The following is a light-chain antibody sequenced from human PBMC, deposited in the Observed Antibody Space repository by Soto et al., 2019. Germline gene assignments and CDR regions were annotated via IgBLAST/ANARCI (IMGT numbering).Light chain of an antibody. CDR2: GAS. V-gene: IGKV3-20*01. CDR3: QQYGSSSLT. CDR1: QSFNTNY. J-gene: IGKJ4*01. Sequence: EIVGTQSPGTLSLSPWDRATLYCRASQSFNTNYLGVTRHYLAWYQQKPGQAPRLLNYGASTRATGIPDRFSSSGSGRTFTVTISRLEPEDFAVSYCQQYGSSSLTFGGGTRVEVK.